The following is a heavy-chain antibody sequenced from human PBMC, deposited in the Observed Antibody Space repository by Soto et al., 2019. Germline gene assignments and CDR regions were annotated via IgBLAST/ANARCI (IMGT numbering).Heavy chain of an antibody. CDR1: GGSITRGGYF. V-gene: IGHV4-39*01. CDR3: AKREDSSRFGGLDI. D-gene: IGHD3-3*01. CDR2: VHSTGGT. J-gene: IGHJ6*02. Sequence: PSETLSLTCTVSGGSITRGGYFWDWIRQPPGKGLEWSGTVHSTGGTYYSPSLRSRVTISVDTSKNRFSLKMTSASATDTAVYFCAKREDSSRFGGLDIWGQGTAVTVS.